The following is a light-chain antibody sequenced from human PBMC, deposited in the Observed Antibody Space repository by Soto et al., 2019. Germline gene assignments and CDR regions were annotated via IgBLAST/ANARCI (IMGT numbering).Light chain of an antibody. J-gene: IGKJ4*01. CDR3: QQSIITPPLT. Sequence: DIQMTQSPSSLSASIGDRITITCRASQSISTYLNWYQQKPGKAPRLLIYGASTLQNGVPSRFSGSGSATDYTLTISSLQPEDFATYYCQQSIITPPLTFDGGTKVEMK. CDR1: QSISTY. CDR2: GAS. V-gene: IGKV1-39*01.